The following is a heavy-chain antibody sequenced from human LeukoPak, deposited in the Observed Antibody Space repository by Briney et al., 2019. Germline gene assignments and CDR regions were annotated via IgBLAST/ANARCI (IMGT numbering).Heavy chain of an antibody. D-gene: IGHD3-16*01. CDR1: GFTFSSYG. CDR3: AKGYYDYVWGSYYFDY. Sequence: GGSLRLSCAASGFTFSSYGMHWVRQAPGKGLEWVAFIRYDGSNKYYADSVKGRFTISRDNSKNTLYLQMNSLRAEDTAVYYCAKGYYDYVWGSYYFDYWGQGILVTVSS. J-gene: IGHJ4*02. V-gene: IGHV3-30*02. CDR2: IRYDGSNK.